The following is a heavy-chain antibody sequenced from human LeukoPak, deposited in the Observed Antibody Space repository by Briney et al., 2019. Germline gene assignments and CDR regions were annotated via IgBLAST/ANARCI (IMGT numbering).Heavy chain of an antibody. Sequence: PSETLSLTCAVYGGSFRDYYWTWIRQPPGKGLEWIGEINRSGSTNYNPSLKSRVTISVDTSKNQFSLNVSSVTAADTAVYYCAGGGRVSWFDPWGRGTLVTASP. V-gene: IGHV4-34*01. D-gene: IGHD3-16*01. CDR2: INRSGST. CDR3: AGGGRVSWFDP. CDR1: GGSFRDYY. J-gene: IGHJ5*02.